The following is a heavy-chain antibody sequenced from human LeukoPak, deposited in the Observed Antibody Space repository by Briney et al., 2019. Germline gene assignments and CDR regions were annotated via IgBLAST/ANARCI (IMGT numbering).Heavy chain of an antibody. Sequence: GGSLRLSCAASGLTVSSKYMSWVRQAPGKELEWVSVIYNNGNTHYADSVKGRFTISRDNSKNTLYLQMNSLRVEDTAVYYCARVGGDQVGYWGQGTLVTVSS. V-gene: IGHV3-53*01. CDR3: ARVGGDQVGY. D-gene: IGHD4-17*01. CDR2: IYNNGNT. CDR1: GLTVSSKY. J-gene: IGHJ4*02.